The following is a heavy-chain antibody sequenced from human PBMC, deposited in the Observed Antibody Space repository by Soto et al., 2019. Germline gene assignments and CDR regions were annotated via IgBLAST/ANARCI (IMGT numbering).Heavy chain of an antibody. CDR2: ISSSSSTI. J-gene: IGHJ4*02. CDR1: GFAFSSYS. CDR3: ASLVYSSFYFDY. V-gene: IGHV3-48*01. Sequence: GGSLRLSCAASGFAFSSYSMNWVRQAPGKGLGWVSYISSSSSTIYYADSVKGRFTISRDNAKNSLYLQMNSLRAEDTAVYYCASLVYSSFYFDYWGQGTLVTVSS. D-gene: IGHD6-6*01.